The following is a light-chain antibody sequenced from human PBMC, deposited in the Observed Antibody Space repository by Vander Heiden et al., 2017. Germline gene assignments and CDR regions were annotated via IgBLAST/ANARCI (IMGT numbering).Light chain of an antibody. J-gene: IGLJ2*01. CDR3: GTWDSSLSAEV. CDR2: ENN. Sequence: SVFTQPPSVSAAPGQKVTISCSGSSSNIGNNYVSWYQQLPGTAPKLLIYENNKRPSGIPDRFSGSKSGTSATLGITGLQTGDEADYYCGTWDSSLSAEVFGGGTKLTVL. CDR1: SSNIGNNY. V-gene: IGLV1-51*02.